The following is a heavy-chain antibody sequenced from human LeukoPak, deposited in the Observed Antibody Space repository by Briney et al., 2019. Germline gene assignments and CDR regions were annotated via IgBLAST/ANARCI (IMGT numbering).Heavy chain of an antibody. CDR1: GFTFSSYA. J-gene: IGHJ2*01. CDR3: ARHGPYNWNDELYWYFDL. D-gene: IGHD1-1*01. CDR2: ISGSGGST. Sequence: TGGSLRLSCAASGFTFSSYATSWVRQAPGKGLEWVSAISGSGGSTYYADSVKGRFTISRDNSKNTLYLQMNSLRAEDTAVYYCARHGPYNWNDELYWYFDLWGRGTLVTVSS. V-gene: IGHV3-23*01.